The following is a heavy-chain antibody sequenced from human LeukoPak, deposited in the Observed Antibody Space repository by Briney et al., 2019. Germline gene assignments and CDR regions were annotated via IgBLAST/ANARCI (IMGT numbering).Heavy chain of an antibody. Sequence: SETLSLTCAVYGGSFSGYYWSWIRQPPGKGLEWIGEINHSGSTNYNPSLKSRVTISVDTSKDQFSLKLSSVTAADTAVYYCAKDQWAVAGTWTLDYWGQGTLVTVSS. D-gene: IGHD6-19*01. CDR2: INHSGST. CDR3: AKDQWAVAGTWTLDY. CDR1: GGSFSGYY. J-gene: IGHJ4*02. V-gene: IGHV4-34*01.